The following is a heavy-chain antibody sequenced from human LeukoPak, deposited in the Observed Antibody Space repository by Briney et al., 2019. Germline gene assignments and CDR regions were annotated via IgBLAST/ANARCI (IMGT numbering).Heavy chain of an antibody. D-gene: IGHD3-3*01. CDR3: ARERYYDFWSGSTNWFDP. Sequence: SETLSLTCAVSGGSISSGGYSWSWIRQPPGKGLEWIGYIYHSGSTYYNPSLKSRVTISVDRSKNQFSLKLSSVTAADTAVYYCARERYYDFWSGSTNWFDPWGQGTLVTVSS. CDR1: GGSISSGGYS. J-gene: IGHJ5*02. V-gene: IGHV4-30-2*01. CDR2: IYHSGST.